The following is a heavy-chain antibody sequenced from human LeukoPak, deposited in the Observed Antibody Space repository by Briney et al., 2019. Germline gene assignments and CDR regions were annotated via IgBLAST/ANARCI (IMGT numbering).Heavy chain of an antibody. CDR1: GFTLSNYP. D-gene: IGHD6-13*01. CDR2: NYYSGST. CDR3: ARAPAAGNWFDP. V-gene: IGHV4-59*08. Sequence: GSLRLSCVASGFTLSNYPMSWIRQPPGKGLEWIGYNYYSGSTNYNPSLKSRVTLSVDTSKNQFSLKLSSVTAADTAVYYCARAPAAGNWFDPWGQGTLVTVSS. J-gene: IGHJ5*02.